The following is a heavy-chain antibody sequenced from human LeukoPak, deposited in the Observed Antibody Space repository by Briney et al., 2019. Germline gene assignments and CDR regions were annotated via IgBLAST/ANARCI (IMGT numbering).Heavy chain of an antibody. CDR3: ARARVRGSGGTVVKAFDI. D-gene: IGHD2-15*01. Sequence: PSETLSLTCAVSGGSISSSNWWSWVRQPPGKGLEWIGEIYHSGSTNYNPSLKSRVTISVDKSKNQFSLKLSSVTAADTAVYYCARARVRGSGGTVVKAFDIWGQGTMVTVSS. V-gene: IGHV4-4*02. J-gene: IGHJ3*02. CDR2: IYHSGST. CDR1: GGSISSSNW.